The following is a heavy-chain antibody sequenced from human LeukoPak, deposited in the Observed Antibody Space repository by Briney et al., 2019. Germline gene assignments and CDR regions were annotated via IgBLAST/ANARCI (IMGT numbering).Heavy chain of an antibody. CDR1: GFTFSSYG. CDR2: IWYDGSNK. V-gene: IGHV3-33*01. D-gene: IGHD5-18*01. Sequence: GGSLRLSCAASGFTFSSYGMHWVRQAPGKGLEWVAVIWYDGSNKYYADSVKGRFTISRDNSKNTLYLQMNSLRAEDTAVYYCARDFSARYTIDYWGQGTLVTVSS. CDR3: ARDFSARYTIDY. J-gene: IGHJ4*02.